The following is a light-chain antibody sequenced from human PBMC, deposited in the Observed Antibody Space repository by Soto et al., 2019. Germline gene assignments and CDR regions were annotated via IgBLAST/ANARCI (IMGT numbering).Light chain of an antibody. J-gene: IGLJ2*01. CDR2: EVS. Sequence: QSVLTQPPSASGSPGQSVTISCTGTSSDVGGYNYVSWYQHDPGKAPKVIIYEVSKRPSGVPDRFSGSKSGHTASLTVSGLHSEDEADYRCSPHAGSTTLVVFGGGTKLTVL. V-gene: IGLV2-8*01. CDR3: SPHAGSTTLVV. CDR1: SSDVGGYNY.